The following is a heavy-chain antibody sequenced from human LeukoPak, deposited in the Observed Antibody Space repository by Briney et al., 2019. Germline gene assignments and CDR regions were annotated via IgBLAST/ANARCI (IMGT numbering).Heavy chain of an antibody. CDR3: ARHFSPSGYYFAGSTYSDY. J-gene: IGHJ4*02. CDR2: IYYSGST. Sequence: SETLSPTCTVSGGSISSSSYYWGWIRQPPGKGLEWIGSIYYSGSTYYNPSLKSRVTISVDTSKNQFSLKLSSVTAADTAVYYCARHFSPSGYYFAGSTYSDYWGQGTLVTVSS. D-gene: IGHD3-3*01. V-gene: IGHV4-39*01. CDR1: GGSISSSSYY.